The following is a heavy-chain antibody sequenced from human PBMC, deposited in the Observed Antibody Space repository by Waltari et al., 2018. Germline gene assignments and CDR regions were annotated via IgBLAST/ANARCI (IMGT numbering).Heavy chain of an antibody. CDR2: IYYTGST. V-gene: IGHV4-59*02. CDR1: GGSVNTYY. D-gene: IGHD6-13*01. J-gene: IGHJ4*02. CDR3: ARGSSSGWYGYFDY. Sequence: QVQLQESGPGLVKPSETLSLTCTVSGGSVNTYYWSWIRQPPGKGLEWIGYIYYTGSTNYNPSLKSRVTISVDTSKNQFSLNLTSVTAADTAVYYCARGSSSGWYGYFDYWGQVNLVTVSS.